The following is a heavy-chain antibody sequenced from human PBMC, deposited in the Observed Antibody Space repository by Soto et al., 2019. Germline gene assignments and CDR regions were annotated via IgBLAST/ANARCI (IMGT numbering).Heavy chain of an antibody. CDR3: ARRPDAFDI. CDR2: ISGDGLST. Sequence: VQLLESGGGLVQPGGSLRLSCAASGFTFRDYAMNWVRQAPGKGLEWVSDISGDGLSTYYAGSVKGRFTISRDNSKTTLYLQMNSLRAEDTAVYYCARRPDAFDIWGRGTMVTVSS. CDR1: GFTFRDYA. J-gene: IGHJ3*02. V-gene: IGHV3-23*01.